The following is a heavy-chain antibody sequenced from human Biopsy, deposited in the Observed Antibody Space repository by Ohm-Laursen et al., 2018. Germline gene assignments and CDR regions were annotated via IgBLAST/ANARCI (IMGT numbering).Heavy chain of an antibody. J-gene: IGHJ6*02. CDR2: INTENGNT. CDR3: ARAKLEPVYYYYGMDV. V-gene: IGHV1-18*01. Sequence: GASVKVSCKVSGYTFTSYGISWVRQAPGQGLEGMGWINTENGNTIYAQNLQGRVTMTADTSTSTAYMEVTSLRSDDTAVYYCARAKLEPVYYYYGMDVWGQGTTVTVSS. CDR1: GYTFTSYG. D-gene: IGHD1-1*01.